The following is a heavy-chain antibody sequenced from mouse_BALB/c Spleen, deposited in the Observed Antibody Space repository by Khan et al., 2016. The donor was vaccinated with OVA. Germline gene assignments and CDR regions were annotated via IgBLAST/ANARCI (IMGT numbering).Heavy chain of an antibody. CDR1: GYTFTSYW. D-gene: IGHD1-1*01. Sequence: DLVEPGASVKLSCKASGYTFTSYWINWIKERPGQGLEWIGRIGPGSGSAYYNELFKGKATLTVDTSSSTVYIQLSSLSSEDSAVYFCARSNYYGSGLYAMDYWGQGTSVTVSS. CDR2: IGPGSGSA. J-gene: IGHJ4*01. V-gene: IGHV1S41*01. CDR3: ARSNYYGSGLYAMDY.